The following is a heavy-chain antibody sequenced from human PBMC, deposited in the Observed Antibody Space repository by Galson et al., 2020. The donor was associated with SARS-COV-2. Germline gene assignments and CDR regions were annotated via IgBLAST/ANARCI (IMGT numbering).Heavy chain of an antibody. J-gene: IGHJ3*02. CDR3: ARDPRRLHGAFDI. D-gene: IGHD6-25*01. V-gene: IGHV4-34*01. CDR1: GGSFSGYY. CDR2: INHSGST. Sequence: SQASETLSLTCAVYGGSFSGYYWSWIRQPPGKGLEWIGEINHSGSTNYNPSLKSRVTISVDTSKNQFSLKLSSVTAADTAVYYCARDPRRLHGAFDIWGQGTMVTVSS.